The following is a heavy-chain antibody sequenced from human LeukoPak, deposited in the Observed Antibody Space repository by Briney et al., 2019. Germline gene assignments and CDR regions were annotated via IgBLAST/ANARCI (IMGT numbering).Heavy chain of an antibody. Sequence: NPSETLSLTCSVSGVSITSNYWIWIRQPPGKGLEWLGYTHHSGATSYNPSLKSRSTMSLDTSNNQFSLKLSSVTAADTAVYYCARSSGHSYGDFDYWGQGNLVTVSS. D-gene: IGHD5-18*01. V-gene: IGHV4-59*01. J-gene: IGHJ4*02. CDR2: THHSGAT. CDR1: GVSITSNY. CDR3: ARSSGHSYGDFDY.